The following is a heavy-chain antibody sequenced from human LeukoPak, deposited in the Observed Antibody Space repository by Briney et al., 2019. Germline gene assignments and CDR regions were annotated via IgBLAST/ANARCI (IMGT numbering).Heavy chain of an antibody. Sequence: ASVKVSCKASGDTFSSYVISWVRQAPGQGLEWMGRIIPILGIPNYAQKFQGRVTITADKSTSTAYMELSSLRSEDTAVYYCAREALGYCSSTSCYDYYGMDVWGQGTTVTVSS. D-gene: IGHD2-2*01. V-gene: IGHV1-69*04. CDR2: IIPILGIP. CDR1: GDTFSSYV. J-gene: IGHJ6*02. CDR3: AREALGYCSSTSCYDYYGMDV.